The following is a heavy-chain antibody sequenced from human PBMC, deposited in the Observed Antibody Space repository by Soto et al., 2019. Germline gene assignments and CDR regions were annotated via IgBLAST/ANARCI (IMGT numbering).Heavy chain of an antibody. CDR1: GGSISSGGYY. CDR2: IYYSGST. V-gene: IGHV4-31*03. Sequence: KSSETLSLTCTVSGGSISSGGYYWSWIRQHPGKGLEWIGYIYYSGSTYYNPSLKSRVTISVDTSKNQFSLKLSSVTAADTAVYYCARYYRAAMAPFDYWGQGTLVTVSS. D-gene: IGHD5-18*01. J-gene: IGHJ4*02. CDR3: ARYYRAAMAPFDY.